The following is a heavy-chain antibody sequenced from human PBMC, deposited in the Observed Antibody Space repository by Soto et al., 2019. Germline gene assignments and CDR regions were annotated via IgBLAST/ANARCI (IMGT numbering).Heavy chain of an antibody. CDR2: IYYSGTT. J-gene: IGHJ5*02. D-gene: IGHD3-22*01. V-gene: IGHV4-28*03. CDR1: GYSISSSNW. CDR3: ARDRMYYYDSPPAHWFDP. Sequence: PSETLSLTCAVSGYSISSSNWWGWIRQPPGKGLEWIGYIYYSGTTYYNPSLKSRVTISVDTSKNQFSLKLSSVTAADTAVYYCARDRMYYYDSPPAHWFDPWGQGTLVTVSS.